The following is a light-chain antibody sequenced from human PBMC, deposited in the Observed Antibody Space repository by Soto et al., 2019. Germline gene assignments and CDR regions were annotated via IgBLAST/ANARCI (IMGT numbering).Light chain of an antibody. CDR2: WAS. V-gene: IGKV4-1*01. J-gene: IGKJ1*01. CDR3: QHYKMYSPWT. Sequence: DIVMTQSPDSLAVSLGERATINCKSSQSVLYSSNNKNYLAWYQQKPGQPPKLLIYWASTRESGVPDRFSGSGSGTDFTLTISSLQAEDVAVYYCQHYKMYSPWTFGQGTKVEIK. CDR1: QSVLYSSNNKNY.